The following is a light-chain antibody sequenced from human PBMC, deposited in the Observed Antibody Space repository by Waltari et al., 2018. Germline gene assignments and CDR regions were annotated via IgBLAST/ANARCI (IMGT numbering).Light chain of an antibody. Sequence: EIVLTQSPATLSLSPGERATLSCRASQSVNSYLAWYQQKPGQAPRLLIYDGSRRASGIPARFSGGGSGTDFTLTIGSLEPEDSAVYYCQQRGHWPPDATFGPGTKIEIK. CDR1: QSVNSY. J-gene: IGKJ3*01. CDR2: DGS. CDR3: QQRGHWPPDAT. V-gene: IGKV3-11*01.